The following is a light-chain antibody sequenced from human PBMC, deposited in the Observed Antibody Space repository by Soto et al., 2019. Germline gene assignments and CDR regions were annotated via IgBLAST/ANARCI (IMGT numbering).Light chain of an antibody. Sequence: QSALTQPPSASGTPGQRVTISCSGSSSNIGSNFVYWYHQLPGTAPKLLIYSNNQRPSGVPDRFSGSKSGTSASLAISGLRSEDEADYYCAAWDDSLSGPVFGTGTKLTVL. V-gene: IGLV1-47*02. CDR3: AAWDDSLSGPV. CDR1: SSNIGSNF. J-gene: IGLJ1*01. CDR2: SNN.